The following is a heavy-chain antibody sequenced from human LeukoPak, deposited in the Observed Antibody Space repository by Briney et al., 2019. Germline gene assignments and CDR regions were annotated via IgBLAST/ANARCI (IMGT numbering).Heavy chain of an antibody. Sequence: SETLSLTCAVSGSSISSSTWWTWVRQPPGKGLEWIGEIFYSGSTNSNPSLKSRLTMSVDESKHEFSLKLTSVTAADTAIYYCASGGLVSRYLDHWGQGALVTVSP. D-gene: IGHD3-9*01. CDR2: IFYSGST. V-gene: IGHV4-4*02. CDR1: GSSISSSTW. J-gene: IGHJ4*01. CDR3: ASGGLVSRYLDH.